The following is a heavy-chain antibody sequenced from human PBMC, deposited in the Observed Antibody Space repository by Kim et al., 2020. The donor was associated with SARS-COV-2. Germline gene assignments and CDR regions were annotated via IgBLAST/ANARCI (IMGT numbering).Heavy chain of an antibody. V-gene: IGHV4-39*01. D-gene: IGHD2-21*02. CDR2: IYTGGSN. CDR1: GDSISRSSYY. Sequence: SETLSLTCTVSGDSISRSSYYWGWIRQPPGKGFEWIGTIYTGGSNYYSPTLMSRVTISVYTSRNQLSLNLYSVTAADTALYYCARLVTHDAFYFLGQGA. CDR3: ARLVTHDAFYF. J-gene: IGHJ3*01.